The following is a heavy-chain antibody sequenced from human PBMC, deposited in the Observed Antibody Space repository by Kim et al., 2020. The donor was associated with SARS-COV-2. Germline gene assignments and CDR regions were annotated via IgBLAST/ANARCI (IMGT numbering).Heavy chain of an antibody. CDR2: ISYDGSNK. CDR1: GFTFSSYA. D-gene: IGHD3-22*01. V-gene: IGHV3-30*04. Sequence: GGSLRLSCAASGFTFSSYAMHWVRQAPGKGLEWVAVISYDGSNKYYADSVKGRFTISRDNSKNTLYLQMNSLTAEDTAVYYCAREGGGGTYYDSSATNA. CDR3: AREGGGGTYYDSSATNA. J-gene: IGHJ3*01.